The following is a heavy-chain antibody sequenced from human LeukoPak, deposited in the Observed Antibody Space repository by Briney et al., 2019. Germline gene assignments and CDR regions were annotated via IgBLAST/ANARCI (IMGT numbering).Heavy chain of an antibody. CDR3: AKGRRTPLVGTTTKSWIDY. Sequence: GGSLRLSCVASGFALRTFALSWVRQAPGKGLEWVSSIFGNGDKTYYADSVKGRFTVSSDYSKNTLFLQMHSLRAEDTAVYYCAKGRRTPLVGTTTKSWIDYWGQGTLVTVSS. V-gene: IGHV3-23*01. CDR2: IFGNGDKT. D-gene: IGHD1-26*01. J-gene: IGHJ4*02. CDR1: GFALRTFA.